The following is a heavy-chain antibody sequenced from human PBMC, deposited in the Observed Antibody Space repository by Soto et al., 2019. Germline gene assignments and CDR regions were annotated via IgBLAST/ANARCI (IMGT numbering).Heavy chain of an antibody. CDR3: ARDEYQLLSSVSWFDS. V-gene: IGHV4-30-4*01. CDR2: IYHTGNT. CDR1: GGSISDDSY. D-gene: IGHD2-2*01. J-gene: IGHJ5*01. Sequence: SETLSLTCTVSGGSISDDSYWSWIRQTPGKGLEWIGYIYHTGNTYYNPSLRSRVSISVDKFKSQFSLKLISVTAADTAVYFCARDEYQLLSSVSWFDSWGQGTLVTVSS.